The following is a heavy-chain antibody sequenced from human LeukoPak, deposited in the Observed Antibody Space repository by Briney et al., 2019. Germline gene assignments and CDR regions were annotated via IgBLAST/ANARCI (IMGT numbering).Heavy chain of an antibody. CDR1: GGFISGYY. J-gene: IGHJ5*02. CDR3: AREKIGYYDGSGRGWFDP. D-gene: IGHD3-22*01. Sequence: SETLSLTCTVSGGFISGYYWSWIRQPPGKGLEWIGYIYYSGSTNYNPSLKSRVTISVDTSKNQFSLKLSSVTAADTAVYYCAREKIGYYDGSGRGWFDPWGQGNLVTVSS. V-gene: IGHV4-59*01. CDR2: IYYSGST.